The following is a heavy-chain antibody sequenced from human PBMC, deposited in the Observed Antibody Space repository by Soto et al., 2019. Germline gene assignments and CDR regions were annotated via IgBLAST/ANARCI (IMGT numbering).Heavy chain of an antibody. Sequence: SETLSLTCTVSGGSISSYYWSWIRQPPGKGLEWIGYIYYSGSTNYNPSLKSRVTISVDTSKNQFSLKLSSVTAADTAVYYCARRRYSSSRQGFFDDWGQGTLVTVSS. CDR2: IYYSGST. J-gene: IGHJ4*02. CDR1: GGSISSYY. V-gene: IGHV4-59*08. D-gene: IGHD6-6*01. CDR3: ARRRYSSSRQGFFDD.